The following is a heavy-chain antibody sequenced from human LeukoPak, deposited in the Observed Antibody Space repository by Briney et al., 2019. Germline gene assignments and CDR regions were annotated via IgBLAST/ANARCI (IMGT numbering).Heavy chain of an antibody. Sequence: SETLSLTCIVSGGSISVYHWSWIRQPPGKGLEWIGYLYDTGMTNYSPSLKSRVTISVDTSNNQISLKLTSVTAADTAIYFCAKEGMGSEATTADGAFDIWGQGTTVIVSS. CDR3: AKEGMGSEATTADGAFDI. CDR1: GGSISVYH. J-gene: IGHJ3*02. D-gene: IGHD1-26*01. V-gene: IGHV4-4*08. CDR2: LYDTGMT.